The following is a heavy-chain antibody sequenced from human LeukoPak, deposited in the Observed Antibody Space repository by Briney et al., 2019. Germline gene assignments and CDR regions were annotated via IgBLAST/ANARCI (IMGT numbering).Heavy chain of an antibody. D-gene: IGHD6-13*01. CDR3: ASRAANPAGSLNY. CDR2: IYSGGST. CDR1: GFTFSSYS. Sequence: GGSVRLTCAASGFTFSSYSMNWVRQAPGKGLEWVSVIYSGGSTYYADSVKGRFTISRDNSKNTLYLQMNSLRAEDTAVYYCASRAANPAGSLNYWGQGTLVTVSS. J-gene: IGHJ4*02. V-gene: IGHV3-53*01.